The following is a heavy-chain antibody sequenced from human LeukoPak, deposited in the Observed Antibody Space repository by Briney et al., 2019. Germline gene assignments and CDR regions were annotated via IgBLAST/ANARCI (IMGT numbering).Heavy chain of an antibody. CDR1: GYSISSGYY. CDR3: ARVPGVYYDRLTGYGSGWFDP. CDR2: VYHSGST. D-gene: IGHD3-9*01. J-gene: IGHJ5*02. V-gene: IGHV4-38-2*02. Sequence: TSETLSLTRTVSGYSISSGYYWGWVRQPPGKGLEWIGTVYHSGSTYYNPSLRSRVTISVETSKNQFSLKVRSMTAADTAVYYCARVPGVYYDRLTGYGSGWFDPWGQGTLVTVSS.